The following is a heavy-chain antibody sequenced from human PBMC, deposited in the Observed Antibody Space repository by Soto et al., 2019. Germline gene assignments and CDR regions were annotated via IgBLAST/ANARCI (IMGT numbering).Heavy chain of an antibody. Sequence: VVGGSIIDFCGRWILKQPGKGLEWIGEINHSGSTNYNPSLKSRVTISVDTSKNQFSLKLSSVTAADTAVYYCARGRQLTTYYYYGMDVWGQGTTVTVSS. CDR3: ARGRQLTTYYYYGMDV. J-gene: IGHJ6*02. CDR2: INHSGST. D-gene: IGHD6-6*01. CDR1: GGSIIDFC. V-gene: IGHV4-34*01.